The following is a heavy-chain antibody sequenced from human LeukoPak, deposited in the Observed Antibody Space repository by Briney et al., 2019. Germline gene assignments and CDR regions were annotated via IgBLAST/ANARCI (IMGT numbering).Heavy chain of an antibody. Sequence: GGSLRLSCVASGFTFSTYGMTWVRQAPGTGLEWVASINEDGSEKYYLDSVKGRFTISRDNAKNSLYLQMNSLRAADTAVYYCARRLGRKFGERFYYYHYMDVWGKGTTVTISS. CDR3: ARRLGRKFGERFYYYHYMDV. CDR1: GFTFSTYG. D-gene: IGHD3-10*01. CDR2: INEDGSEK. J-gene: IGHJ6*03. V-gene: IGHV3-7*01.